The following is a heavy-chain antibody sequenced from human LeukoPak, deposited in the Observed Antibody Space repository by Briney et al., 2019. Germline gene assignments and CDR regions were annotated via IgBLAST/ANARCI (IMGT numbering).Heavy chain of an antibody. V-gene: IGHV6-1*01. Sequence: SQTLSLTCAVSGDSVSSNSAAWNWIRQSPSRGLEWLGRTYYTSKWYNDYAVSVKIRISIKPDTSKNQFSLQLNSVTPEDTAVYYCARQSSSSFDYWGQGTLVTVSS. J-gene: IGHJ4*02. CDR2: TYYTSKWYN. CDR3: ARQSSSSFDY. CDR1: GDSVSSNSAA.